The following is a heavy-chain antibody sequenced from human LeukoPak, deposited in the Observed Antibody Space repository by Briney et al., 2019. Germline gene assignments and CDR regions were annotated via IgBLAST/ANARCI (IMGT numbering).Heavy chain of an antibody. CDR1: GFTVSSNY. V-gene: IGHV3-23*01. CDR3: AKDPGSYYFDY. CDR2: ISGSGGST. J-gene: IGHJ4*02. D-gene: IGHD1-26*01. Sequence: GGSLRLSCAASGFTVSSNYMSWVRQAPGKGLEWVSAISGSGGSTYYADSVKGRFTISRDNSKSTLYLQMNSLRAEDTAVYYCAKDPGSYYFDYWGQGTLVTVSS.